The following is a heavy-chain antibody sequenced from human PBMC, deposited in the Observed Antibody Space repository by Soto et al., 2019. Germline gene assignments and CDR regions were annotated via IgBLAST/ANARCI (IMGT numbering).Heavy chain of an antibody. CDR2: IDYSGST. CDR3: VREVTHYYGSGSPDRNWFDS. Sequence: QVQLQESGPGLVKPSQTLSLTCTVSGGSISSGDYYWSWIRQSPGKGLEWIGYIDYSGSTYYNPSLKSRVTISIDMSTNQFSLKLSSVTAADTAVYYCVREVTHYYGSGSPDRNWFDSWGQGTLVTVSS. CDR1: GGSISSGDYY. J-gene: IGHJ5*01. D-gene: IGHD3-10*01. V-gene: IGHV4-30-4*01.